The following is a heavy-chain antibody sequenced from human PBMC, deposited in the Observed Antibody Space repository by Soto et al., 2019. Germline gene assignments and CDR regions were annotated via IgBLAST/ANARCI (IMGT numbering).Heavy chain of an antibody. CDR1: GFTFSNAW. J-gene: IGHJ6*02. V-gene: IGHV3-15*01. D-gene: IGHD1-20*01. Sequence: GGSLRLSCAASGFTFSNAWMSWVRQAPGKGLEWVGRIKSKTDGGTTDYAAPVKGRFTISRDDSKNTLYLQMNSLKTEDTVVYYSRAVGITGIIYYYYGMDVWGQVTTVTVS. CDR3: RAVGITGIIYYYYGMDV. CDR2: IKSKTDGGTT.